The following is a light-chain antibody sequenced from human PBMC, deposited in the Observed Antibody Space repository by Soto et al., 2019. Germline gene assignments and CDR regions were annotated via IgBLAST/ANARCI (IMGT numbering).Light chain of an antibody. V-gene: IGKV3-15*01. Sequence: EIAMTQSPATLSVSPGRRATLSCRASQNVNSNLAWYRQKPGHAPSLLMYNVSTRATGFPARFSGSGSGTEFTLTISSLQSEDSAIYYCQQYNTLNTFGQGTRLEIK. CDR3: QQYNTLNT. J-gene: IGKJ5*01. CDR1: QNVNSN. CDR2: NVS.